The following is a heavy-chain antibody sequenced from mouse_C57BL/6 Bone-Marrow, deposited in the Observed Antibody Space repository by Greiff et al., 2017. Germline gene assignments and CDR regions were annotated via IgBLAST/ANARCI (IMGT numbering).Heavy chain of an antibody. CDR3: ARRGYSNYGIDY. V-gene: IGHV1-42*01. CDR1: GYSFTGYY. D-gene: IGHD2-5*01. CDR2: INPSTGGT. Sequence: VQLQQSGPELVKPGASVKISCKASGYSFTGYYMNWVKQSPEKSLEWIGEINPSTGGTTYNQKFKAKATLTVDKSSSTAYMQLKSLTSEDSAIYYCARRGYSNYGIDYWGQGTTLTVAS. J-gene: IGHJ2*01.